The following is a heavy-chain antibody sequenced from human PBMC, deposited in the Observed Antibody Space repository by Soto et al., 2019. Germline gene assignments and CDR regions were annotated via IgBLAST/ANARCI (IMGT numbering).Heavy chain of an antibody. Sequence: QVQLQESGPGLVKPSETLSLTCTVSGGSISSYYWSWIRQPPGKGLEWIGYIYYSGSTNYNPSLKSRVTISVDTSKNQFSLKLSSVTAADTAVYYCARDLSVPGRGYFDYWGQGTLVTVSS. CDR2: IYYSGST. J-gene: IGHJ4*02. CDR3: ARDLSVPGRGYFDY. V-gene: IGHV4-59*01. D-gene: IGHD1-26*01. CDR1: GGSISSYY.